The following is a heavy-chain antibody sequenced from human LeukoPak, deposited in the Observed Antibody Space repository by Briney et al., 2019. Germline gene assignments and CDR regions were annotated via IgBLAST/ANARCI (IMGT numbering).Heavy chain of an antibody. CDR3: ARDPSGSYGFGWDY. Sequence: GGSLRLSCAASGFTVSSHYMSWVRQAPGKGLEWVSVNHSGCSTYYADSVKGRFTIPRDNPKNTLYLQMNSLRAEDTAVYYCARDPSGSYGFGWDYWGQGTLVTVSS. D-gene: IGHD5-18*01. V-gene: IGHV3-66*01. CDR1: GFTVSSHY. J-gene: IGHJ4*02. CDR2: NHSGCST.